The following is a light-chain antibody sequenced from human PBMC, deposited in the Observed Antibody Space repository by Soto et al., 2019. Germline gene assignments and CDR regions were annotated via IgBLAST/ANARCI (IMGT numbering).Light chain of an antibody. V-gene: IGLV2-11*01. CDR1: SSDVGGYNY. CDR2: DVS. Sequence: QSVLTQPRSVSGSPGQSVTISCTGTSSDVGGYNYVSWYQQHPGKAPKLMFYDVSKRPSGVPDRFSGSKSGNTASLTISGLQAEDEADYYCCSYAGSYTVFGGGTQLTVL. CDR3: CSYAGSYTV. J-gene: IGLJ2*01.